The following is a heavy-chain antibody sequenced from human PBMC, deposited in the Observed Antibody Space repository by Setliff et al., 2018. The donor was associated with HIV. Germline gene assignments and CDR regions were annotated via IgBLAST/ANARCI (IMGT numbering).Heavy chain of an antibody. CDR3: ARVRNGILTGYEVAGDY. CDR2: ISWSSGSI. V-gene: IGHV3-48*04. Sequence: GGSLRLSCAASGFTFSSFTMNWVRQAPGKGLEWVSGISWSSGSIDSADSVKGRFTISRDNAKNSLYLQMNSLRAEDTAVYYCARVRNGILTGYEVAGDYWGQGTLVTVSS. D-gene: IGHD3-9*01. J-gene: IGHJ4*02. CDR1: GFTFSSFT.